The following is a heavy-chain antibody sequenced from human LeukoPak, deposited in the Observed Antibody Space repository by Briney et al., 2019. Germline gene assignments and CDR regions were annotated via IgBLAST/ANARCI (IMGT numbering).Heavy chain of an antibody. CDR2: ISSSSSYI. V-gene: IGHV3-21*01. CDR3: ASNYGSGSYYSSGY. CDR1: GFTFSSYS. Sequence: PGGSLRLSCAASGFTFSSYSMSWVRQAPGKGLEWVSSISSSSSYIYYADSVKGRFTISRDNAKNSLYLQMNSLRAEDTAVYYCASNYGSGSYYSSGYWGQGTLVTVSS. D-gene: IGHD3-10*01. J-gene: IGHJ4*02.